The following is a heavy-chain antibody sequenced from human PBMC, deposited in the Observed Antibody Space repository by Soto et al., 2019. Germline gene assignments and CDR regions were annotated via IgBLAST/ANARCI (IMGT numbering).Heavy chain of an antibody. J-gene: IGHJ4*02. D-gene: IGHD2-2*01. CDR2: ITTGGETT. CDR1: GLTFGNFA. V-gene: IGHV3-23*01. Sequence: EVQLLESGGGLLQPGGSLRLSCAASGLTFGNFAMAWVRQAPGKGLEWVSTITTGGETTYYADSVKGRFTISRDNSKNTLYLQMNSLRAEDTAVYYCARDCCSTISPFDYWGQGTPVTVSS. CDR3: ARDCCSTISPFDY.